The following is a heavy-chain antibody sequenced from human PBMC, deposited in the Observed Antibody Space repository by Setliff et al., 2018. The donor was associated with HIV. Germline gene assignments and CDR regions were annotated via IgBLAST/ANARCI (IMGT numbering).Heavy chain of an antibody. CDR1: GGTFSSYA. CDR2: IIPMFGTA. Sequence: ASVKVSCKASGGTFSSYAISWVRQAPGQGLEWMGRIIPMFGTANYAQNFQDRVTITAYKSTSTAYMELSSLRSEDTAVYYCARELGSAASRGVYDAFDIWGQGTMVTVSS. J-gene: IGHJ3*02. CDR3: ARELGSAASRGVYDAFDI. V-gene: IGHV1-69*06. D-gene: IGHD3-10*02.